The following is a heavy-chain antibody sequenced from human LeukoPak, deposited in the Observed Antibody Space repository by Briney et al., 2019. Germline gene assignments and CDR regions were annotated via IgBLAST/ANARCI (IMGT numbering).Heavy chain of an antibody. V-gene: IGHV3-30*18. CDR1: GFSFSSYG. CDR3: AKEVGTFTLDY. Sequence: GGSLRLSCAASGFSFSSYGMHWVRQAPGKGLEWVTVISYDGSDKYYADSVKGRFTISRDNSRNTLYLQMNSLRVEDTAEYYCAKEVGTFTLDYWGQGTLVTVSS. CDR2: ISYDGSDK. D-gene: IGHD1-26*01. J-gene: IGHJ4*02.